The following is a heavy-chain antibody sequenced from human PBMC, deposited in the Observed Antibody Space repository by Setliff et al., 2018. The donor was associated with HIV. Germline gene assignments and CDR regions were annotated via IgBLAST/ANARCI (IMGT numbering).Heavy chain of an antibody. CDR3: ATALYCSSTSRYIAFDI. J-gene: IGHJ3*02. CDR2: LYSGGST. D-gene: IGHD2-2*01. V-gene: IGHV3-53*01. CDR1: GFTVSSNY. Sequence: GGSLRLSCAASGFTVSSNYMSWVRQAPGKGLEWVSVLYSGGSTYYADSVKGRFTISRDNSKNPVHLQMNSLRAEDTAVYYCATALYCSSTSRYIAFDIWGQGTMVTVSS.